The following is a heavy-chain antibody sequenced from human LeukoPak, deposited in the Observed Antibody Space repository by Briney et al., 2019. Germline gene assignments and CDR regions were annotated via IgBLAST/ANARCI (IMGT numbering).Heavy chain of an antibody. CDR3: ARGGDRVVPAAIDAFDI. Sequence: ASVKVSCKASGGTFSSYAISWVRQAPGQGLEWMGGIIPIFDTANYAQKLQGRVTITADKSTSTAYMELSSLRSEDTAVYYCARGGDRVVPAAIDAFDIWGQGTMVTVSS. CDR1: GGTFSSYA. D-gene: IGHD2-2*01. V-gene: IGHV1-69*06. J-gene: IGHJ3*02. CDR2: IIPIFDTA.